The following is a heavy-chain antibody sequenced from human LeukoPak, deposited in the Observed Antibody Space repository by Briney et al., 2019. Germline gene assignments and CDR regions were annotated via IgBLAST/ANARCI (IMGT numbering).Heavy chain of an antibody. V-gene: IGHV3-23*01. CDR2: ISGSGGST. CDR3: AKAVGRVVVTALDY. CDR1: GFTFSSYA. Sequence: GGSLRLSCAASGFTFSSYAMSWVRQAPGKGLEWVSPISGSGGSTYYADSVKGRFTISRDNSKNPLYLQMNSLRAEDTAVYYCAKAVGRVVVTALDYWGQGALVTVSS. D-gene: IGHD2-21*02. J-gene: IGHJ4*02.